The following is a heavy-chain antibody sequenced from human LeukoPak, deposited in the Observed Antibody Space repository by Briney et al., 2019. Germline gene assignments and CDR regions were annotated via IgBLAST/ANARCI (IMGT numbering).Heavy chain of an antibody. J-gene: IGHJ5*02. D-gene: IGHD6-6*01. V-gene: IGHV5-51*01. CDR3: ARHSDVPLDL. CDR2: IWPDDSDT. Sequence: RGESLKISCKASGYNFTNHWVAWVRQRPGEGLEWMGIIWPDDSDTRYSPSFQGLVTISVDKSIGTAHLQWRSLKASDTASYFCARHSDVPLDLWGQGTLVIVSS. CDR1: GYNFTNHW.